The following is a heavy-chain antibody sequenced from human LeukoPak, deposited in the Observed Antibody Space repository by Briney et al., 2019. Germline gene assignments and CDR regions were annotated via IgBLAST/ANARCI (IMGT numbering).Heavy chain of an antibody. CDR2: ISGSGGST. V-gene: IGHV3-23*01. Sequence: GGSLRLSCAASGFTFSSYAMSWVRQAPGKGLEWVSAISGSGGSTYYADSVKGRFTISRDNSKNTLYLQMNSLRAEDSAVYYCASTFPYCTSGTCALGGQGTLVTVSS. CDR1: GFTFSSYA. J-gene: IGHJ4*02. CDR3: ASTFPYCTSGTCAL. D-gene: IGHD2-15*01.